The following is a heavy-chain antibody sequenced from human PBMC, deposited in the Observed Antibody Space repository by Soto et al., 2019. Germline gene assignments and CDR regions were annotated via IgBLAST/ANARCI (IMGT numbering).Heavy chain of an antibody. V-gene: IGHV3-21*06. Sequence: GSLRLSCEASGFRFNSYSMNWVRQAPQKGLEWVSLIGARSNYIYYADSVKGRFTISRDNARNSLYLQMDSLRVEDTAVYYCVRENEMAGATSAFEYWGQGTPVTVSS. CDR2: IGARSNYI. J-gene: IGHJ4*02. CDR3: VRENEMAGATSAFEY. CDR1: GFRFNSYS. D-gene: IGHD1-26*01.